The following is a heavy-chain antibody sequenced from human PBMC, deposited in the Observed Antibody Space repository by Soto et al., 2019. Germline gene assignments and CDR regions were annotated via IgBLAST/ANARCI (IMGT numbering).Heavy chain of an antibody. CDR3: ARALREGLPIYYFDS. Sequence: SGPTLVNPTETLTLTCTVSGFSLSKARMGVRWNRKPPGKAREWLARIFWNDDSSYNTSLKSRLTVSRDTSKSQVVLTMTNVDPVDSCTYFCARALREGLPIYYFDSWGQGTLVTVSS. V-gene: IGHV2-26*01. J-gene: IGHJ4*02. D-gene: IGHD1-26*01. CDR1: GFSLSKARMG. CDR2: IFWNDDS.